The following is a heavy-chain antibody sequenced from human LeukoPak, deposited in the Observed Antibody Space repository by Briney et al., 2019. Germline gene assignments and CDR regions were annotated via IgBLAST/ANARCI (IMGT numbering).Heavy chain of an antibody. Sequence: PGGSLRLSCAASGFTVSSDFMSCDRQAPGKGLEWVSVIYSGQNTYYADSVKGRFTISRDNSKNTVYLQMNRLRVGDTAVYYCARGLEMTDPFGYWGQGTLVTVSS. J-gene: IGHJ4*02. CDR2: IYSGQNT. V-gene: IGHV3-66*02. CDR1: GFTVSSDF. CDR3: ARGLEMTDPFGY. D-gene: IGHD5-24*01.